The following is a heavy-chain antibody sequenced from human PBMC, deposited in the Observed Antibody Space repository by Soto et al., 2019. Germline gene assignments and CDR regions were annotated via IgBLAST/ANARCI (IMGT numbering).Heavy chain of an antibody. V-gene: IGHV3-72*01. D-gene: IGHD1-1*01. Sequence: EVQLVESGGGLVQPGGSLRLSCAASAFTFSDHYMDWVRQAPGKGLEWVGRSRNKANSYTTEYAASVKGRFTISRDDSENSVHLQMNSLKIEDTAVYFCIRPMTGTTRGFDYWGQGTLVTVSS. J-gene: IGHJ4*02. CDR3: IRPMTGTTRGFDY. CDR2: SRNKANSYTT. CDR1: AFTFSDHY.